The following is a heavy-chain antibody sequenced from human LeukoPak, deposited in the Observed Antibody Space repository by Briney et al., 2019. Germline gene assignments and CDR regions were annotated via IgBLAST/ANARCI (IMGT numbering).Heavy chain of an antibody. CDR3: ARLNYDFWSGYQAD. D-gene: IGHD3-3*01. V-gene: IGHV4-34*01. J-gene: IGHJ4*02. Sequence: PSETLSLTCAVYGGSFSGYYWSWIRQPPGKGLEWIGEINHSGSTNYNPSLKSRVTISVDTSKNQFSLKLSSVTPADTAVYYCARLNYDFWSGYQADWGQGTLVTVSS. CDR2: INHSGST. CDR1: GGSFSGYY.